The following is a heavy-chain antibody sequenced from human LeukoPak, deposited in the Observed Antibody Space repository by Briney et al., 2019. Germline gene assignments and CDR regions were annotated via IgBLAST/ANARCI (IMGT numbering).Heavy chain of an antibody. CDR2: INQDGSEK. D-gene: IGHD6-19*01. CDR3: TRNSGWYGLS. V-gene: IGHV3-7*03. J-gene: IGHJ1*01. Sequence: GGSLRLSCAASGFTFSSYWMNWVRQAPGKGLEWVASINQDGSEKYYLDSVKGRFTISRDNSNNTLFLHLNSLRGEDTAVYYCTRNSGWYGLSWGQGTLVTVSS. CDR1: GFTFSSYW.